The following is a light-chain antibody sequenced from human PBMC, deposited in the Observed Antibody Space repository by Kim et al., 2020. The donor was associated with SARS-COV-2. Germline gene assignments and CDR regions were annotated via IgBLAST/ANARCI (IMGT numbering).Light chain of an antibody. CDR3: QQSYSTPLT. CDR1: QSISSY. Sequence: ASVGDRVTITCRASQSISSYLNWYQQKPGKAPKLLIYAASSLQSGVPSRFSGSGSGTDFTLTISSLQPEDFATFYCQQSYSTPLTFGGGTKVDIK. J-gene: IGKJ4*01. V-gene: IGKV1-39*01. CDR2: AAS.